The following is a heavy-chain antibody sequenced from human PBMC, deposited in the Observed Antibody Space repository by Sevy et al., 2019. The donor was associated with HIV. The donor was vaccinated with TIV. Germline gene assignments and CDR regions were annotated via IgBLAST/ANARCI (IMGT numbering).Heavy chain of an antibody. CDR2: ISGSGGST. CDR3: AKEAGPAGITMIVVVIEGVFDY. CDR1: GFTFSSYA. Sequence: GGSLRLSCAASGFTFSSYAMSWVRQAPGKGLEWVSVISGSGGSTYYADSVKGRFTISRDNSKNTLYLQMNSLRADDTAVYNFAKEAGPAGITMIVVVIEGVFDYWGQGTLVTVSS. J-gene: IGHJ4*02. D-gene: IGHD3-22*01. V-gene: IGHV3-23*01.